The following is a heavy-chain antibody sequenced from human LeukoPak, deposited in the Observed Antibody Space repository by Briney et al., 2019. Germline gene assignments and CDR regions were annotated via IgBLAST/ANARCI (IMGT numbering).Heavy chain of an antibody. J-gene: IGHJ4*02. V-gene: IGHV3-30*02. CDR3: AKDVVGQQWPENY. CDR2: IRYDGSSK. Sequence: PGGSLRLSCAASEFTFSTYGMHWVRQAPGKGLEWVAFIRYDGSSKDHGDSVKGRFTISRDNSKNTLYLQMNSLRTEDTAVYYCAKDVVGQQWPENYWGQGTLVTVSS. CDR1: EFTFSTYG. D-gene: IGHD6-19*01.